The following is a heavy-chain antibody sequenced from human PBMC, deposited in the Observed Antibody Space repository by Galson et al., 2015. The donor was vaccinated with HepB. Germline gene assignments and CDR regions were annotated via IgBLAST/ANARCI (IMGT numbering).Heavy chain of an antibody. Sequence: SLRLSCAASGFTFNTYGIHWVRQAPGKGLEWVAVIWYDGSRQYYADYVKGRFTISRDTSKNTVYLEINSLRAEDTAVYYCARDFSPTNRVIGGRGGLNYWGQGTLVTVSS. V-gene: IGHV3-33*01. CDR3: ARDFSPTNRVIGGRGGLNY. CDR2: IWYDGSRQ. D-gene: IGHD3-22*01. J-gene: IGHJ4*02. CDR1: GFTFNTYG.